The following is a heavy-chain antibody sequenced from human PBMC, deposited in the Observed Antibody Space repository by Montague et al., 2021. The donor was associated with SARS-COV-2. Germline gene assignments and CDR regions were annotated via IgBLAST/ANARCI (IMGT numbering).Heavy chain of an antibody. D-gene: IGHD3-10*01. CDR1: GGSISSSSYY. CDR3: ERGAREGYGFRLGSFDS. CDR2: IYYSGST. J-gene: IGHJ4*02. Sequence: SETLSLTCTVSGGSISSSSYYWGWIRQPPGKGLDWSGCIYYSGSTYYNPSLKSRVTMSVDTTKNQFSLKPSSVTAADTAEYYWERGAREGYGFRLGSFDSWGQGTLVTVSS. V-gene: IGHV4-39*07.